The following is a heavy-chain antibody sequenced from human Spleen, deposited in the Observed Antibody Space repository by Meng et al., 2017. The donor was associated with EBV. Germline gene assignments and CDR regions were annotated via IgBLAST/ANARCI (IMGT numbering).Heavy chain of an antibody. J-gene: IGHJ4*02. V-gene: IGHV4-34*02. Sequence: QVQLQQWGAGLLKPSETLSLTCAVYGASFSGYYWTWIRQPPGKGLEWIGEINLGRSTNYNPSLKSRVTISLDTSKTQFSLSLSAVTAADTAAYYCARAPNDGYHPLGYWGQGTLVTVSS. CDR2: INLGRST. CDR1: GASFSGYY. CDR3: ARAPNDGYHPLGY. D-gene: IGHD5-24*01.